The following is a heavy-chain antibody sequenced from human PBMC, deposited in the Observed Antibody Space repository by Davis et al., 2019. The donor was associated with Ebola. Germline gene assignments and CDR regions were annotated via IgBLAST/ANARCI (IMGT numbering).Heavy chain of an antibody. V-gene: IGHV3-21*01. Sequence: GGSLRLSCAASGFTFSSYTMNWVRQAPGKGLEWVSSISSSGNYIYQPDSVRGRFTISRDNAKNSLYLQMNGLRAEDTAVYYCARAVLRYFDWLGRDSGMDVWGQGTTVTVSS. CDR2: ISSSGNYI. D-gene: IGHD3-9*01. CDR1: GFTFSSYT. J-gene: IGHJ6*02. CDR3: ARAVLRYFDWLGRDSGMDV.